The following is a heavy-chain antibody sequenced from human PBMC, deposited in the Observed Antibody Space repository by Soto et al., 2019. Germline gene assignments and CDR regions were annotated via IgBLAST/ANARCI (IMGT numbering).Heavy chain of an antibody. J-gene: IGHJ6*02. CDR3: ARDLTIVPATHPRLENYGMDV. CDR1: GYSFTSYG. CDR2: ISPYNGHT. D-gene: IGHD2-2*01. V-gene: IGHV1-18*01. Sequence: QVQLVQSAGEVKKPGASVKVSCKASGYSFTSYGISWVRRAPGQGLEWMGWISPYNGHTQFVARFQGRVTMTTDTSRKTAYMELRNLRSDDTAHYYCARDLTIVPATHPRLENYGMDVWGQWTTVIVS.